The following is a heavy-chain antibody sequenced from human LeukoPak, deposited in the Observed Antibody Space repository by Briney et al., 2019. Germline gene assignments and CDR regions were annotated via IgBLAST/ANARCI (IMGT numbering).Heavy chain of an antibody. CDR1: GGSVSSGGYY. CDR2: ISYSGST. V-gene: IGHV4-61*08. CDR3: ARNWYFDV. J-gene: IGHJ2*01. Sequence: PSETLSLTCTVSGGSVSSGGYYWSWIRQPPGKGLEYIGYISYSGSTKYNPSLKSRVTISVDTSKNQFSLKLRSVTAADTAVYYCARNWYFDVWGRGTLVTVSS.